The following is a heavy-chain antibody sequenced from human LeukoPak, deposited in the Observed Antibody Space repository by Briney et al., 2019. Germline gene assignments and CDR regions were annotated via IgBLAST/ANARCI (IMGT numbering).Heavy chain of an antibody. CDR2: INHSGST. CDR3: ARLGRITMVRGVIPLEFYYYGMDV. Sequence: SETLSLTCAVYGGSFSGYYWSWIRQPPGKGLEWIGEINHSGSTNYNPSLKSRVTISVDTSKNQFSLKLSSVTAADTAVYYCARLGRITMVRGVIPLEFYYYGMDVWGQGTTVTASS. V-gene: IGHV4-34*01. J-gene: IGHJ6*02. D-gene: IGHD3-10*01. CDR1: GGSFSGYY.